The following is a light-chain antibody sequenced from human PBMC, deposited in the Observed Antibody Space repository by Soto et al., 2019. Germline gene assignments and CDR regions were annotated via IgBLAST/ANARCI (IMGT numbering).Light chain of an antibody. CDR2: GAS. CDR3: QQYNSAPRT. J-gene: IGKJ1*01. Sequence: EIVLTHSPGTLSLSPGERATLSCRASQSVGSSYLAWYQQKPGQAPRLLMYGASTRATGIPDRFTGSGSGTDFTLTISRLEPEDFAVYYCQQYNSAPRTFGQGTKVDI. V-gene: IGKV3-20*01. CDR1: QSVGSSY.